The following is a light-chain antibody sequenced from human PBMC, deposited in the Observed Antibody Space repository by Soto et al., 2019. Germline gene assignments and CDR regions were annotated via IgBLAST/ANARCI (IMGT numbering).Light chain of an antibody. V-gene: IGLV2-8*01. Sequence: QSALTQPPSASGSPGQSVTISCTGTSSDVGGYNYVSWYQQHPGKAPKLMIYEVSKRPSGVPDRFSGSKSGNTASLTASGLQAEDEADYYCSSYAGSSNLVFGGGTQLTVL. J-gene: IGLJ2*01. CDR3: SSYAGSSNLV. CDR1: SSDVGGYNY. CDR2: EVS.